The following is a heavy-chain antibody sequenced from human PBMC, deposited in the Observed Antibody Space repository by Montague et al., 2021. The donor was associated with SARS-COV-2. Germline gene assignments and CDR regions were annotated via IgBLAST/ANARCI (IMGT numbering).Heavy chain of an antibody. V-gene: IGHV4-39*07. CDR1: RDSISSHNYF. D-gene: IGHD2-2*02. CDR3: ASDRSRLPLLYPIGDYYYGMDD. Sequence: SETLSLTCTVSRDSISSHNYFWAWIRQPPGKGLEWIGSVDYSGLTFYNPSLESRVTISVDTSKKQFSLKVNSVTAADTAVYYCASDRSRLPLLYPIGDYYYGMDDWGQGTTVTVSS. J-gene: IGHJ6*02. CDR2: VDYSGLT.